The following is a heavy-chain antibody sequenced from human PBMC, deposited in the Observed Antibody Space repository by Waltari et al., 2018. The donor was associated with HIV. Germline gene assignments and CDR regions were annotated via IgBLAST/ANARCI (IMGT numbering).Heavy chain of an antibody. V-gene: IGHV4-39*01. CDR2: IYYTGTT. CDR3: ARRPRMAAFYLYYGMDV. D-gene: IGHD2-8*01. CDR1: GGSVINSDYY. J-gene: IGHJ6*02. Sequence: QLQLQQSGPGLVKPSETLSLTCTVSGGSVINSDYYWDFIRQSPGKGLEWIGNIYYTGTTFYNPSRNRRVTMSADLSRNQFSLRLNSVTAADTAIYYCARRPRMAAFYLYYGMDVWGQGTTVTVSS.